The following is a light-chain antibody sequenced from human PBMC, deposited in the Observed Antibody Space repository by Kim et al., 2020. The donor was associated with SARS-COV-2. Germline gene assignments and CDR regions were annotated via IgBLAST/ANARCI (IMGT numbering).Light chain of an antibody. CDR3: QHYNSYPLT. J-gene: IGKJ4*01. Sequence: DIQMTQSPSTLSASVGDRVTITCRASQNIVNRLAWHQQKPGKAPKVLISAASSLESGVPSRFSGSGSGTEFTLTISSLQPDDFATYYCQHYNSYPLTFGGGTKVDIK. CDR2: AAS. CDR1: QNIVNR. V-gene: IGKV1-5*01.